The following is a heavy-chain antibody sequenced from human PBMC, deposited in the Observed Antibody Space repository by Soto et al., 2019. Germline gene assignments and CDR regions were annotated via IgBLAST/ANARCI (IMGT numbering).Heavy chain of an antibody. Sequence: QVQLQESGPGLVKPSGTLSLTCAVSGGSINTSNWWSWVLQAPGKGLEWIGEIHPGGSTNYNPSHKPRFTILMDKTKHQFSLNPSPVTAAATAAYYRARGFRIRGWHLDAFDIWGAGAMVTVA. CDR3: ARGFRIRGWHLDAFDI. CDR1: GGSINTSNW. CDR2: IHPGGST. V-gene: IGHV4-4*02. J-gene: IGHJ3*02. D-gene: IGHD3-3*02.